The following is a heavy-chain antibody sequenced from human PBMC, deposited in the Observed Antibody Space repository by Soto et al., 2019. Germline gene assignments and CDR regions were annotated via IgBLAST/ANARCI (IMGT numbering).Heavy chain of an antibody. D-gene: IGHD5-18*01. CDR3: AKRRGYSNGKFDY. Sequence: SHTLSLTCTVSGGSTNNHYWSRIRQPPGKGLEWIGYIYYSGSTNYNPSLKSRVTISVDTSKNQFSLKLSYVTAADTAVYYCAKRRGYSNGKFDYWGQGTLVTVSS. CDR1: GGSTNNHY. V-gene: IGHV4-59*11. CDR2: IYYSGST. J-gene: IGHJ4*02.